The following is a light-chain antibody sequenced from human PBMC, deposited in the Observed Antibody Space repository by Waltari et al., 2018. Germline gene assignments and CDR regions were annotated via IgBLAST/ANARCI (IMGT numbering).Light chain of an antibody. V-gene: IGKV3-20*01. Sequence: IVFTQSPGTLSLSPGERATLSCRASQSVGRSLAWYQKKPGQAPRLLIYDASSRATAIPDRFSGSGSGTDFSLTISRLEPEDFAVYYCQKYVNLPATFGQGTTVEIK. CDR3: QKYVNLPAT. J-gene: IGKJ1*01. CDR1: QSVGRS. CDR2: DAS.